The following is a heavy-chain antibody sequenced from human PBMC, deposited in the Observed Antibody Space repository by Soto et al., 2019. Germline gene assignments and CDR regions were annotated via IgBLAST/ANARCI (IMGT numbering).Heavy chain of an antibody. CDR3: SISCYGTSGFDH. CDR1: HGSVSSDPFY. CDR2: IYYRGNT. D-gene: IGHD2-2*01. Sequence: PSETLSLTCTVSHGSVSSDPFYWTWMRQHQGKGREGIGYIYYRGNTYYRPSLTSRISLSIHTLQNQFPLILYSVTSSYPAVYFSSISCYGTSGFDHWGQGTLVTVSS. J-gene: IGHJ4*01. V-gene: IGHV4-31*03.